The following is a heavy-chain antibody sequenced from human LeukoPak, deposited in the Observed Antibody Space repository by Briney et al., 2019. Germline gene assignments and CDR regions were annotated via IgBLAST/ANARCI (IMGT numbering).Heavy chain of an antibody. CDR2: IFGGGGT. CDR3: ARGTDYSSSWLFDY. Sequence: GGSLRLSCAASGFTVSSTYMNWVRQAPGKGLEWVSVIFGGGGTYYADSVKGRFIISRDNSKNTLHLQMNSLTADDAAVYYCARGTDYSSSWLFDYWGQGILVTVSS. CDR1: GFTVSSTY. V-gene: IGHV3-66*01. D-gene: IGHD6-13*01. J-gene: IGHJ4*02.